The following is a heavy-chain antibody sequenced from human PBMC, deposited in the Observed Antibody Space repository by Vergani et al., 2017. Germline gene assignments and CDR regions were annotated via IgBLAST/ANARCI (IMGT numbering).Heavy chain of an antibody. CDR1: GFSFPGYA. V-gene: IGHV3-23*01. CDR2: VSGSSATP. D-gene: IGHD3/OR15-3a*01. Sequence: VQLLESGGGFVQPGGSLRLSCEASGFSFPGYAMSWVRQAPGKGLEWVSSVSGSSATPYYADSVKGRFIISSDNSKNTLHLQMNSLRADDTAVYYCFYDFWAGYDSGDVWGKGTTVTVSS. CDR3: FYDFWAGYDSGDV. J-gene: IGHJ6*04.